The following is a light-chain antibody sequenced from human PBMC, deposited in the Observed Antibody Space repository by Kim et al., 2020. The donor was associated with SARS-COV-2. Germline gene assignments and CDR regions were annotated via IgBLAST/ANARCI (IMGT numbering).Light chain of an antibody. CDR2: GNT. J-gene: IGLJ3*02. V-gene: IGLV1-40*01. CDR1: SSTIGGLYD. CDR3: QSYDSSLSGWV. Sequence: QRVTIACTGSSSTIGGLYDVHWYRQLPGTAPKLLIYGNTNRPSGVPDRFSGSKSGTSASLAITGLQAEDEADYYCQSYDSSLSGWVFGGGTQLTVL.